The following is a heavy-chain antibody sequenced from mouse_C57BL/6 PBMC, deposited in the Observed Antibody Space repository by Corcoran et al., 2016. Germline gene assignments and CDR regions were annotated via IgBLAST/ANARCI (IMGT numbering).Heavy chain of an antibody. CDR1: GYTFTTYG. CDR3: AMDSNYGYYAMDY. Sequence: QIQLVQSGPELKKPGETVKISCKASGYTFTTYGMSWVKQAPGKGLKWMGWINTYSGVPTYADDFKGRFAFSLETSASTAYLQINNLKNEDTATYFCAMDSNYGYYAMDYWGQGTSVTVSS. V-gene: IGHV9-3*01. CDR2: INTYSGVP. D-gene: IGHD2-5*01. J-gene: IGHJ4*01.